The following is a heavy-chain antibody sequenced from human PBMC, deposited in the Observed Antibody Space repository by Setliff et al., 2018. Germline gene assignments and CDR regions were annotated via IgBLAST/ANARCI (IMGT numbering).Heavy chain of an antibody. D-gene: IGHD3-3*01. J-gene: IGHJ3*02. Sequence: PGGSLRLSCAASGFTFSSYSMNWVRQAPGKGLEWVSSISSSSSYIYYADSVKGRFTISRDNAKNSLYLQMNSLRAEDMALYYCAKSWSGYSDAFDIWGQGTMVTVSS. CDR1: GFTFSSYS. V-gene: IGHV3-21*04. CDR3: AKSWSGYSDAFDI. CDR2: ISSSSSYI.